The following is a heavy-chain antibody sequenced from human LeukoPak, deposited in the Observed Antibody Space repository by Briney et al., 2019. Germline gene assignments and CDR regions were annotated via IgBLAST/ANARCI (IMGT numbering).Heavy chain of an antibody. CDR2: IYPGDSDT. CDR3: ARQPRSSWYLTCYYYGMDV. V-gene: IGHV5-51*01. Sequence: GGSLEISCKGSGYGFTSYWIGWVRPMPGKGVEWMGIIYPGDSDTRYSPSFQGQVTISADKSISTAYLQWSSLKASDTAMYYCARQPRSSWYLTCYYYGMDVWGQGTTVTVSS. CDR1: GYGFTSYW. J-gene: IGHJ6*02. D-gene: IGHD6-13*01.